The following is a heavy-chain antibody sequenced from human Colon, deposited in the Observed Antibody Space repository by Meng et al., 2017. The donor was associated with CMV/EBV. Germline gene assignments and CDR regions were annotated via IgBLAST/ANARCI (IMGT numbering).Heavy chain of an antibody. CDR2: IGYDGTNQ. V-gene: IGHV3-30*02. D-gene: IGHD6-19*01. CDR1: GFIFRSHG. Sequence: GGALEISCAASGFIFRSHGMEWVRQAPGKGLGWVTFIGYDGTNQFYADSVKGRFTISRDNSKNTLYLQMNKLRPEDTAVYYCAKNGSTGWYNFDFWGQGTLVTVSS. CDR3: AKNGSTGWYNFDF. J-gene: IGHJ4*02.